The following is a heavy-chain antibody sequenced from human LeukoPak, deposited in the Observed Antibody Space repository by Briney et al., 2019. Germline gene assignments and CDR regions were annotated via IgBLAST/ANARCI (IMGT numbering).Heavy chain of an antibody. CDR3: ARTYCSSTSCSRGWFDP. Sequence: SETLSLTCTVSGGSISSYYWSWIRQPPGKGLEWIGYIYYSGSTNYNPSLKSRVTISVDTSKNQFSLKLSSVTAADTAVYYCARTYCSSTSCSRGWFDPWGQGTPVTVSS. CDR2: IYYSGST. D-gene: IGHD2-2*01. CDR1: GGSISSYY. J-gene: IGHJ5*02. V-gene: IGHV4-59*08.